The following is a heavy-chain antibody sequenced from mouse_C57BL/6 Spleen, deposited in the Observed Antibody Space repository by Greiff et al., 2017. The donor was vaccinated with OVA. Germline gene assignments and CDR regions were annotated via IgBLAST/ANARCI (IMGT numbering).Heavy chain of an antibody. CDR2: IDPGNGAT. CDR3: TLGDYDPFDY. V-gene: IGHV14-4*01. Sequence: EVQLQQSGAELVRPGASVTLSCTASGFTITDAYLHWVQQRPEQGLEWIGWIDPGNGATEYASKFQGKATITADTSSNTAYLQLSSLTSEDTAVYYCTLGDYDPFDYWGQGTTLTVSS. J-gene: IGHJ2*01. D-gene: IGHD2-4*01. CDR1: GFTITDAY.